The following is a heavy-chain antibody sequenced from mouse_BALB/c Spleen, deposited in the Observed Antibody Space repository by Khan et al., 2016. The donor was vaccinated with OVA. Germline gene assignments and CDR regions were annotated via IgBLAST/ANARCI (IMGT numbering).Heavy chain of an antibody. CDR2: VSTGGHYT. V-gene: IGHV5-6*01. D-gene: IGHD1-1*01. J-gene: IGHJ3*01. Sequence: EVELVESGGDIVKPGGSLKLSCAASGFTFSTYGMSWVRQTPDKRLEWVATVSTGGHYTYYTDTVQGRFTISRDNDKNTLYLQMSSLGSEDTAMFYCTRLAYYYDSEGFAYWGQGTLVTVSA. CDR1: GFTFSTYG. CDR3: TRLAYYYDSEGFAY.